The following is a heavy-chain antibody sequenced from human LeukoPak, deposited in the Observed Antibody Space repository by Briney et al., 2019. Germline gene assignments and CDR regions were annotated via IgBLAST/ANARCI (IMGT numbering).Heavy chain of an antibody. V-gene: IGHV3-23*01. CDR3: AKDLPPFNAFDI. Sequence: GGSLRLSCAASGFTFSSYGMHWVRQAPGKGLEWVSAISGSGGSTYYADSVKGRFTISRDNSKNTLYLQMNSLRAEDTAVYYCAKDLPPFNAFDIWGQGTMVTVSS. CDR2: ISGSGGST. J-gene: IGHJ3*02. CDR1: GFTFSSYG.